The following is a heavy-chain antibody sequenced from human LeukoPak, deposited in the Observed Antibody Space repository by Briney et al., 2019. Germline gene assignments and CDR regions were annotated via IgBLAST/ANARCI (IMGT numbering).Heavy chain of an antibody. CDR3: ARDKLGSGYSSDFDS. CDR1: GFSVSSNY. J-gene: IGHJ4*02. Sequence: GGSLRLSCAASGFSVSSNYMNWVRQAPGKGLEWVSATYTGGTTYYADSVKGRFTISRDNSKNTLHLQMNSLRAEDTAVYYCARDKLGSGYSSDFDSWGQGTLVTVSS. CDR2: TYTGGTT. D-gene: IGHD6-19*01. V-gene: IGHV3-66*02.